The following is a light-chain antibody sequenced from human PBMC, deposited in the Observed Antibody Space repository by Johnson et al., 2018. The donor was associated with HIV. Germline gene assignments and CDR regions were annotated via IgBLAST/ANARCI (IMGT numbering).Light chain of an antibody. CDR2: ENN. J-gene: IGLJ1*01. Sequence: QSVLTQPPSVSAAPGQKVTISCSGSSSDMGNYAVSWYQQLPGTAPKLLIYENNKRPSGIPDRFSGSKSGTSATLGIAGLKTGDEADYYCGTWDNSLSTGAFFGTWTKVTV. CDR3: GTWDNSLSTGAF. V-gene: IGLV1-51*02. CDR1: SSDMGNYA.